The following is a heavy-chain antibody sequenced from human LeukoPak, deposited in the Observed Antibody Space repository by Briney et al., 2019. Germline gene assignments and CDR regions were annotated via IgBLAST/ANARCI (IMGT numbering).Heavy chain of an antibody. CDR2: INTYKGNT. Sequence: ASVKVSCKASGYSFNSYGISWVRQAPGQGLEWMGWINTYKGNTNYAQKFQGRVSMTTDRSTSTAYLELRSLRSDDTAVYYCARVQKVGTTATYTPFDPWGQGTLVTVSS. CDR3: ARVQKVGTTATYTPFDP. V-gene: IGHV1-18*01. CDR1: GYSFNSYG. D-gene: IGHD1-26*01. J-gene: IGHJ5*02.